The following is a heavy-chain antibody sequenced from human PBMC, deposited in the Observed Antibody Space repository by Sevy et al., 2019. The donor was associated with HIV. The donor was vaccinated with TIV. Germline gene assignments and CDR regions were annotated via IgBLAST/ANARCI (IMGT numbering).Heavy chain of an antibody. D-gene: IGHD4-17*01. CDR1: GFTFSSYG. CDR3: ARDLEFYDNGDYGPAFMPDY. Sequence: GGSLRLSCAASGFTFSSYGMHWVRQAPGKGLEWVALIWFDGSNTYYADSVKGRFTISRDIAKNTLHLQMNSLRCEDTAVYYCARDLEFYDNGDYGPAFMPDYWGQGTLVTVSS. J-gene: IGHJ4*02. V-gene: IGHV3-33*01. CDR2: IWFDGSNT.